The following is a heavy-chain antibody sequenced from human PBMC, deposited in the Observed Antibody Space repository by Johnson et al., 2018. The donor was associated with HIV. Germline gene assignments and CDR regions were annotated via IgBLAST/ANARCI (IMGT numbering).Heavy chain of an antibody. CDR2: ISYDGSNK. V-gene: IGHV3-30*19. CDR1: GFTFSSYG. Sequence: QVQLVESGGGVAQPGRSLRLSCAASGFTFSSYGMHWVRQAPGKGLEWVAIISYDGSNKYYADSVKGRFTISRDNSKNTVYLQMNTVRAEDTAVYYCAKVIAVAGTGAFDIWGQGTMVTVSS. CDR3: AKVIAVAGTGAFDI. D-gene: IGHD6-19*01. J-gene: IGHJ3*02.